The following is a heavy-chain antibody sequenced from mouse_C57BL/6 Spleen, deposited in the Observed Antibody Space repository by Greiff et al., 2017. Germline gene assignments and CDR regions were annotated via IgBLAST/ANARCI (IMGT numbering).Heavy chain of an antibody. D-gene: IGHD2-4*01. V-gene: IGHV14-2*01. J-gene: IGHJ2*01. Sequence: EVKLMESGAELVKPGASVKLSCTASGFNIKDYYMHWVKQRPEQGLEWIGRIDPEDGETKYAPKFQGKATITAATSANTAYLQLSSLTSEDTAVYCCARGEIYDYDGGNYFGYWGQGTTLTVSS. CDR3: ARGEIYDYDGGNYFGY. CDR2: IDPEDGET. CDR1: GFNIKDYY.